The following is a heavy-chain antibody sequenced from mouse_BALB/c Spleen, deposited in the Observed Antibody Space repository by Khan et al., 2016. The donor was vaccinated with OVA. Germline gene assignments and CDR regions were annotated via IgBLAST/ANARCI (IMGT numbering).Heavy chain of an antibody. J-gene: IGHJ3*01. Sequence: EVELQESGPGLVKPSQSLYLTCSVTGYSITSGYFWNWIRQFPGNKLEWLGYIRYDGNSNYNPSLKNRISITRDTAQNKFFLELNSETPEDTATYCCARGGSSGPAWFAYWGQGTLVTVSA. CDR3: ARGGSSGPAWFAY. CDR1: GYSITSGYF. D-gene: IGHD3-1*01. CDR2: IRYDGNS. V-gene: IGHV3-6*02.